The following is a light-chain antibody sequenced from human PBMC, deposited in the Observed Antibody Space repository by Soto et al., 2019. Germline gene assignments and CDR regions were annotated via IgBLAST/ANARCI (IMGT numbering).Light chain of an antibody. J-gene: IGKJ1*01. CDR1: QTFNSGY. Sequence: EIVLTQSPGTLSLSPGETATLSCRASQTFNSGYLSLFQQRPGQAPRLLIFATSRRATDIPDRFSGSGSGTDFTLAISRLEPEDFAVYYCQQYGSSGTFGQGTKVDIK. V-gene: IGKV3-20*01. CDR3: QQYGSSGT. CDR2: ATS.